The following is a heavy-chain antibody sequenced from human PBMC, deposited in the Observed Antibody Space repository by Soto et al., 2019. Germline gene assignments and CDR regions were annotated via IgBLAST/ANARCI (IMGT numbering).Heavy chain of an antibody. Sequence: LRLSCAASGFTVTTNYMRWVRQPPGKGLEWVSVVYSGGSTYYADSVKGRFTVSRDNSKNTLYLQMNSLRAEDTAVYYCARDFSGKNDAFDIWGQGTVVTVS. D-gene: IGHD3-10*01. CDR3: ARDFSGKNDAFDI. CDR1: GFTVTTNY. CDR2: VYSGGST. J-gene: IGHJ3*02. V-gene: IGHV3-66*01.